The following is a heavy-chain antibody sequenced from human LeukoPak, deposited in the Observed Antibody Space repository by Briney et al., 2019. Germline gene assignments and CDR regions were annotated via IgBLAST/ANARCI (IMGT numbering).Heavy chain of an antibody. CDR2: ISGSGGST. Sequence: GGSLRLSCAASGFTFSSYAMSWVRQAPGKGLEWVSAISGSGGSTYYADSVKGRFTISRDNSKNTLYLQMNSLRAEDTAVYYCVSVGTPGTVGVLFDYWGQGTLVTVSS. CDR1: GFTFSSYA. CDR3: VSVGTPGTVGVLFDY. V-gene: IGHV3-23*01. J-gene: IGHJ4*02. D-gene: IGHD1-1*01.